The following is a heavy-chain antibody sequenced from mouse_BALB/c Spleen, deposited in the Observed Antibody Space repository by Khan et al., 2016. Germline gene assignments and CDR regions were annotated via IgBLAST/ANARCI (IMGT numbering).Heavy chain of an antibody. J-gene: IGHJ2*01. CDR2: IRYSGST. CDR1: GYSITSDYA. D-gene: IGHD1-1*01. Sequence: EVQLQESGPGLVKPSQSLSLTCTVTGYSITSDYAWNWIRQFPGNKLEWMGYIRYSGSTSYNPSLKSRISITRDTSKNQFFLQLNSVTTDDTATYYCASSNYFDYWGQGTTLTVSS. CDR3: ASSNYFDY. V-gene: IGHV3-2*02.